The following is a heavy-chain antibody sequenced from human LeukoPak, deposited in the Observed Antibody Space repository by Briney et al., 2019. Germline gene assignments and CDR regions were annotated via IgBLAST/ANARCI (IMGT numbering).Heavy chain of an antibody. CDR2: ISAYNGNT. J-gene: IGHJ6*03. Sequence: ASVTVSCTPSGYTFTSYGISWVRQAPGQGLEWMGWISAYNGNTNYAQKLQGRVTMTTDTSTSTAYMELRSLRSDDTAVYYCARDALWFGESSYMDVWGKGTTVTVSS. D-gene: IGHD3-10*01. CDR3: ARDALWFGESSYMDV. V-gene: IGHV1-18*01. CDR1: GYTFTSYG.